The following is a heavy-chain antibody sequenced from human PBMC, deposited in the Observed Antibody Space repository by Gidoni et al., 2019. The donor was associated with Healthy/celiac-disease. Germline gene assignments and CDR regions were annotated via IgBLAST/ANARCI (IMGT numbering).Heavy chain of an antibody. J-gene: IGHJ6*02. D-gene: IGHD1-7*01. V-gene: IGHV3-48*03. CDR3: ASLAGTTVDHYYYYGMDV. CDR2: ISSSGSTI. Sequence: EVQLVESGGGLVQPGGSLSLSCAAPGFPFRSYQMNWVRQAPGKGLEWVSYISSSGSTIYYADSVKGRFTISRDNAKNSLYLQMNSLRAEDTAVYYCASLAGTTVDHYYYYGMDVWGQGTTVTVSS. CDR1: GFPFRSYQ.